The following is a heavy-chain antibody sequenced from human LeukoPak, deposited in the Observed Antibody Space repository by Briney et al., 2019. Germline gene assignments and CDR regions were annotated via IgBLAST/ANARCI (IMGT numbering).Heavy chain of an antibody. CDR1: GYTFTGYY. D-gene: IGHD6-13*01. Sequence: GASVKVSCKASGYTFTGYYMHWVRQAPGQGLEWMGWINPNSGGTNYAQKFQGRVTMTRDTSISTAYMELSRLRSDDTAVYYCARASRIAAAAPGYWGQGTLVTVSS. CDR2: INPNSGGT. CDR3: ARASRIAAAAPGY. V-gene: IGHV1-2*02. J-gene: IGHJ4*02.